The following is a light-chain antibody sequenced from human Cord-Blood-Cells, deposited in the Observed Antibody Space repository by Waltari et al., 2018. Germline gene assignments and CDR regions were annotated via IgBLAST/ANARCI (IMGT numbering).Light chain of an antibody. CDR1: QSLLHSNGYNY. CDR2: LGS. J-gene: IGKJ3*01. Sequence: DIVMTQSPLSLPVTPGEPASISCRSSQSLLHSNGYNYLDWYLQKPGQSPQLLIYLGSNRASGVADRCSGSGSGTDFTMKISRVEAEDVGVYYCMQAIQTLTFGPGTKVDIK. CDR3: MQAIQTLT. V-gene: IGKV2-28*01.